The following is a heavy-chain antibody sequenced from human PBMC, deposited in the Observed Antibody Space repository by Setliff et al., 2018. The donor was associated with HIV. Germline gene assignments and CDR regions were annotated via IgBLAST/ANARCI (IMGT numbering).Heavy chain of an antibody. D-gene: IGHD2-2*01. Sequence: PSETLSLTCTVSGDSITGHYWNWTRQPPGKGLEWIGYIFYTGSTNYNPSLKSRVTISVDTSKKQFFLKLSSVTAADTAVYYCVRGYCSSTTCYDDYYYMDVWGKGSTVTVSS. CDR3: VRGYCSSTTCYDDYYYMDV. CDR2: IFYTGST. V-gene: IGHV4-59*11. CDR1: GDSITGHY. J-gene: IGHJ6*03.